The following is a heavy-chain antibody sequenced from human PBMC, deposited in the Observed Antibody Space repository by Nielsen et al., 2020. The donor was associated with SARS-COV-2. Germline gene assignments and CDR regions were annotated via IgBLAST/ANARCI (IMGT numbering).Heavy chain of an antibody. V-gene: IGHV1-2*02. J-gene: IGHJ6*02. D-gene: IGHD2-2*02. CDR3: ARDLGSWYTDYGMDV. CDR2: INPNSGGT. CDR1: GYTFTGYY. Sequence: ASVKVSCKASGYTFTGYYMHWVRQAPGQGLEWMGWINPNSGGTKYEQKFQGRVTMTRDTSISTAYMELSMLRSDDTAVYYCARDLGSWYTDYGMDVWGQGTTVTVSS.